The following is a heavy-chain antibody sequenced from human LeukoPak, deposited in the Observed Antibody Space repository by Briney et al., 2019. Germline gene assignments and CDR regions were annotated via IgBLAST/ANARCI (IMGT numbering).Heavy chain of an antibody. CDR1: GFTFTTYS. J-gene: IGHJ4*02. CDR3: AKKGYYDGSGYYMYYFDH. CDR2: ISGSGGTA. V-gene: IGHV3-23*01. Sequence: GGSLRLSCAASGFTFTTYSMHWVRQAPGKGLEWVSAISGSGGTAYYADSVKGRFTISRDNSKNTLYLQMNSLRAEDTAVYYCAKKGYYDGSGYYMYYFDHWGQGTLVTVSS. D-gene: IGHD3-22*01.